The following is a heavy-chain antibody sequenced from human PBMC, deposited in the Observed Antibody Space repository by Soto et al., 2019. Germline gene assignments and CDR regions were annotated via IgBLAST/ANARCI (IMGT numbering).Heavy chain of an antibody. J-gene: IGHJ4*02. D-gene: IGHD3-16*01. CDR3: AKEKSFVKITFGGPILD. CDR2: IGGSGGSR. CDR1: GFTFSSYA. V-gene: IGHV3-23*01. Sequence: EVQLLESGGGLVQPGGSLRLSCAASGFTFSSYAMSWVRHAPGKGLEWVSAIGGSGGSRYYADFVKGRFTISRYNSTNTLHQPMNRLSAEYTAVYYCAKEKSFVKITFGGPILDWGQGTLLTVSS.